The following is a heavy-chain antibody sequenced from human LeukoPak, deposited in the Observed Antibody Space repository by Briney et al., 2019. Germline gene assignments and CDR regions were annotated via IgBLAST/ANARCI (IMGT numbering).Heavy chain of an antibody. J-gene: IGHJ4*02. CDR3: TTEGAWNYFDY. D-gene: IGHD1-1*01. Sequence: GGSLRLSCAASGFTFSSYAMSWVRQAPGKGLEWVSAISGSGGSIYYADSVKGRFTISRDNSKNTLYLQMNSLKTEDTAVYYCTTEGAWNYFDYWGQGTLVTVSS. CDR2: ISGSGGSI. CDR1: GFTFSSYA. V-gene: IGHV3-23*01.